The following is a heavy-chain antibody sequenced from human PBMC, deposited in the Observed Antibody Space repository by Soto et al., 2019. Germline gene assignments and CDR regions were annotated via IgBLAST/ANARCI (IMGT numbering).Heavy chain of an antibody. V-gene: IGHV3-30-3*01. Sequence: QVQLVESGGGVVQPGRSLRLSCAAPGFTFSSYAMHWVRQAPGKGLEWVAVISYDGSNKYYADSVKGRFTISRDNSKNTLYLQMNRLRAEDTAVYYCARDRRNYYDSSGYYFDYWGQGTLVTVSS. CDR1: GFTFSSYA. CDR3: ARDRRNYYDSSGYYFDY. D-gene: IGHD3-22*01. CDR2: ISYDGSNK. J-gene: IGHJ4*02.